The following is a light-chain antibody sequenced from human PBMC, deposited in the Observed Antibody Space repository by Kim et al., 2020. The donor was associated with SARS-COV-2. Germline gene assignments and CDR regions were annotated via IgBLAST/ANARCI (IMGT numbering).Light chain of an antibody. CDR3: QQYGSSPYS. Sequence: EIVLTQSPGTLSFSPGERATLSCRASQSVSSSYLAWYQQKPGQAPRLLIYGASSRATGIPDRFSGSGSGTDFTLTISRLEPEDFAVYYCQQYGSSPYSFGQGNKLEI. V-gene: IGKV3-20*01. J-gene: IGKJ2*03. CDR1: QSVSSSY. CDR2: GAS.